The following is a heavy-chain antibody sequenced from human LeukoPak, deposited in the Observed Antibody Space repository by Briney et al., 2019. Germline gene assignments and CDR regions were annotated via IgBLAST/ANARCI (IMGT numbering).Heavy chain of an antibody. CDR1: GFTFKSFS. CDR3: ARAYDFWSGPGGY. J-gene: IGHJ4*02. V-gene: IGHV3-48*01. D-gene: IGHD3-3*01. CDR2: ISSNSGIK. Sequence: GGSLRLSCGGSGFTFKSFSMHWVRQAPGKGLEWVSDISSNSGIKSYADSVKGRFTISRDNAKNSLYLQMNSLRAEDTAVYYCARAYDFWSGPGGYXGQGTLVXVSS.